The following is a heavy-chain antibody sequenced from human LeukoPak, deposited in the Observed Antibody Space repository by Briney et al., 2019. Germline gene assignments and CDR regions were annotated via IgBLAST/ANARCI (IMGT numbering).Heavy chain of an antibody. CDR3: ARQEGIAVAGSRFDH. Sequence: SETLSLTCTVSGGSISSYYGSWIRQPPGKGLEWIGYIYYSGSTNYNPSLKSRVTISVDTSKNQFSLKLSSVTAADTAVYYCARQEGIAVAGSRFDHWGRGTLVTVSS. D-gene: IGHD6-19*01. J-gene: IGHJ5*02. V-gene: IGHV4-59*08. CDR1: GGSISSYY. CDR2: IYYSGST.